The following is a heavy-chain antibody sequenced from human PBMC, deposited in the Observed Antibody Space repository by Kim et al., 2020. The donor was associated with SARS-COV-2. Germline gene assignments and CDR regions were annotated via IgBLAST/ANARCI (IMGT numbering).Heavy chain of an antibody. CDR2: SGST. D-gene: IGHD3-16*01. V-gene: IGHV4-59*01. CDR3: ARYDPIDP. J-gene: IGHJ5*02. Sequence: SGSTNSNPSLKSRVTISVDTSKNQFSLKLTSMTAADTAVYYCARYDPIDPWGQGTLVTVSS.